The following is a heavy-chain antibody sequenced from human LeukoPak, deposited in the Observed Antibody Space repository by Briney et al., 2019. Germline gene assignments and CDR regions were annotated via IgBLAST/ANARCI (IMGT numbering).Heavy chain of an antibody. J-gene: IGHJ4*02. CDR3: ARDSRGATGLDY. CDR2: IRYDGSKK. D-gene: IGHD5-12*01. Sequence: GALRLSCAASGFTFSNYGMHWVRQAPGKGLEWVAVIRYDGSKKYYADSVKGRFTISRDNSKNTLYLQMNSLSAEDTAVYYCARDSRGATGLDYWGQGTLVTVSS. CDR1: GFTFSNYG. V-gene: IGHV3-33*01.